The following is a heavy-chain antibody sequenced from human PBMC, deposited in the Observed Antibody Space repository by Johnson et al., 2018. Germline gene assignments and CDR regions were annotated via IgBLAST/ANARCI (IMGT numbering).Heavy chain of an antibody. CDR2: ITCDGSEK. V-gene: IGHV3-7*01. Sequence: VQSGGSLRLSCAASGFIFSSCDMSWVRQAPEKGQEWVADITCDGSEKYYVDSVEGRFSISRDNAKNSLYLQMNRLRAEATAVYYCAREKSCRECNTFDVWGQGTMVTVSS. CDR3: AREKSCRECNTFDV. J-gene: IGHJ3*01. D-gene: IGHD2/OR15-2a*01. CDR1: GFIFSSCD.